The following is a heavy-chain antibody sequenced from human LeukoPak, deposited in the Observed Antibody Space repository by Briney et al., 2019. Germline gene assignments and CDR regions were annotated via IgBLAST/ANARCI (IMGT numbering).Heavy chain of an antibody. CDR3: ARGGYDLDY. D-gene: IGHD3-22*01. CDR2: INPFSGGT. CDR1: GYSFTDYY. J-gene: IGHJ4*02. V-gene: IGHV1-2*04. Sequence: ASVKVSCKASGYSFTDYYIHWVRQAPRQGLEWMGWINPFSGGTKYAQKFQGWVTMTRDTSISTAYMELSRLTSDDTAVYYCARGGYDLDYWGQGTLVTVSS.